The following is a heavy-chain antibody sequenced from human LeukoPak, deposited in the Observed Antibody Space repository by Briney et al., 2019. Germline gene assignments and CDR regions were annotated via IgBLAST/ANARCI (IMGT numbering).Heavy chain of an antibody. Sequence: PSVTLSLTCAVSAGSISGYFWSWIRQPPGKGLEWIGYIYSSGSTNYNPSLKSRLTISVDTSKNQFSLKLSSVTAADTAVYYCARQFCASTACYPYFDYWGQGTLVTVSS. V-gene: IGHV4-59*08. CDR1: AGSISGYF. CDR2: IYSSGST. D-gene: IGHD2-2*01. J-gene: IGHJ4*02. CDR3: ARQFCASTACYPYFDY.